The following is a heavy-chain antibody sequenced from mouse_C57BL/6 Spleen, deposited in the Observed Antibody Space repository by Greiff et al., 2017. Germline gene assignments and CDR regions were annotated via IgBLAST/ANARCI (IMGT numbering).Heavy chain of an antibody. CDR2: IYPSDSET. CDR1: GYTFTSYW. CDR3: ASGGMGYGNYPWFAY. D-gene: IGHD2-10*02. V-gene: IGHV1-61*01. J-gene: IGHJ3*01. Sequence: QVQLQQPGAELVRPGSSVKLSCKASGYTFTSYWMDWVKQRPGQGLEWIGNIYPSDSETHYNQKFKDKATLTVDKSSSTAYMQLSSLTSEDSAVYYCASGGMGYGNYPWFAYWGQGTLVTVSA.